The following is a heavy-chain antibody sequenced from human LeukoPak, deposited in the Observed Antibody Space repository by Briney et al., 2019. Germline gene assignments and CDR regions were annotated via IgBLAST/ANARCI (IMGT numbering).Heavy chain of an antibody. Sequence: GGSLRLSCAASGFMFRSFEMSWVRQAPGKGLEWVAYISSGASTMYYADSVKGRFTISRDDAKNSLFLQMNSLRAEDTAIYYCALLAVASDFDYWGQGTLVTVSS. J-gene: IGHJ4*02. V-gene: IGHV3-48*03. CDR3: ALLAVASDFDY. CDR2: ISSGASTM. CDR1: GFMFRSFE. D-gene: IGHD6-19*01.